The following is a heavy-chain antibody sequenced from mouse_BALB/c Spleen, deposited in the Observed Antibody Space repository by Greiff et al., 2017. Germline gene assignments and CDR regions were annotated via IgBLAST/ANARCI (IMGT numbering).Heavy chain of an antibody. V-gene: IGHV5-9-4*01. CDR1: GFTFSSYA. J-gene: IGHJ3*01. CDR2: ISSGGSYT. D-gene: IGHD2-14*01. CDR3: ASYRYCPWFAY. Sequence: EVMLVESGGGLVKPGGSLKLSCAASGFTFSSYAMSWVRQSPEKRLEWVAEISSGGSYTYYPDTVTGRFTISRDNAKNTLYLEMSSLRSEDTAMYYCASYRYCPWFAYWGQGTLVTVSA.